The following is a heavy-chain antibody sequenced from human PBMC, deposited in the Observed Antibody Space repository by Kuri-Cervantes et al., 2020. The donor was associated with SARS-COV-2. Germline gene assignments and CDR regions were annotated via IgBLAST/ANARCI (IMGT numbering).Heavy chain of an antibody. CDR2: IYHSGST. CDR1: GGSISSSNW. CDR3: ARSMEYSSSSAHLDY. D-gene: IGHD6-6*01. V-gene: IGHV4-4*02. Sequence: SCAVSGGSISSSNWWSWVRQPPGKGLEWIGEIYHSGSTNYNPSLKSRVTISVDKSKNQFSLKLSSVTAADTAVYYCARSMEYSSSSAHLDYWGQGTLVTVSS. J-gene: IGHJ4*02.